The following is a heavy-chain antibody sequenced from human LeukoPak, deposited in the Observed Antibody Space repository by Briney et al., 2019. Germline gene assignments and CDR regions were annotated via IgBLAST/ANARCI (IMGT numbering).Heavy chain of an antibody. J-gene: IGHJ5*02. CDR1: GGSISSGDYY. CDR3: ARGHGTMVRGARWFDP. Sequence: SETLSLTCTVSGGSISSGDYYWRWIRQPPGKGLEWIGYIYYSGSTYYNPSLKSRVTISVDTSKNQFSLKLSSVTAADTAVYYCARGHGTMVRGARWFDPWGQGTLVTVSS. D-gene: IGHD3-10*01. V-gene: IGHV4-30-4*01. CDR2: IYYSGST.